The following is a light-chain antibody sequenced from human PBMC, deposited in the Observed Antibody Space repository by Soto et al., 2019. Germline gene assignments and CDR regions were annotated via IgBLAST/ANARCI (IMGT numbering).Light chain of an antibody. Sequence: EIVLTQSPATLSLSPGERATLSCRASQSVSSYLAWYPQKPGQAPRLLIHDASNRATGIPARFSGCGSGTDFTLTISSLEPEDFAVYDCQQRSNWPPLYTFGQGTKLEIK. CDR2: DAS. CDR1: QSVSSY. J-gene: IGKJ2*01. CDR3: QQRSNWPPLYT. V-gene: IGKV3-11*01.